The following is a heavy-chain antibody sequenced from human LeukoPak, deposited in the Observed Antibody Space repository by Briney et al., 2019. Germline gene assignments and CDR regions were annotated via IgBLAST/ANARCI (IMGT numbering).Heavy chain of an antibody. CDR3: ARMDTHGSRYYYYGMDV. J-gene: IGHJ6*02. CDR2: IYYSGST. D-gene: IGHD5-18*01. V-gene: IGHV4-59*01. Sequence: SETLSLTCTVSGGSISSYYWSWVRQPPGKGLEWIGYIYYSGSTNYNPSLKSRVTISVDTSKNQISLKLSSVTGAGTAVYYCARMDTHGSRYYYYGMDVWGQGTTVTVSS. CDR1: GGSISSYY.